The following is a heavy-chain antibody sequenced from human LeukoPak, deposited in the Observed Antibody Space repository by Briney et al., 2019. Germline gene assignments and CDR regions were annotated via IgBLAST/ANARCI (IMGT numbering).Heavy chain of an antibody. Sequence: SETLSLTCTVSGYSISGGYYWGWIRQPPGKGLEWIGSIYHSGSTYYNPSLKSRVTISVDTSKNQFSLKLSSVTAADTAVYYCARDSIAAAGWINLDYWGQGTLVTVSS. J-gene: IGHJ4*02. V-gene: IGHV4-38-2*02. CDR2: IYHSGST. CDR1: GYSISGGYY. D-gene: IGHD6-13*01. CDR3: ARDSIAAAGWINLDY.